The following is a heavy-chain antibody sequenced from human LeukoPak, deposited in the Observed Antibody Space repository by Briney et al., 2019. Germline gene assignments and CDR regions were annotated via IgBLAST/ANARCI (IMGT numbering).Heavy chain of an antibody. CDR2: IYYSGST. J-gene: IGHJ4*02. D-gene: IGHD2-21*01. CDR1: GGSISSYY. V-gene: IGHV4-59*01. CDR3: ARVGGGDCFDY. Sequence: SETLSLTCTVSGGSISSYYWSRIRQPPGKGLEWIGYIYYSGSTNYNPSLKSRVTISVDTSENQFSLKLSSVTAADMAVYYCARVGGGDCFDYWGQGTLVTVSS.